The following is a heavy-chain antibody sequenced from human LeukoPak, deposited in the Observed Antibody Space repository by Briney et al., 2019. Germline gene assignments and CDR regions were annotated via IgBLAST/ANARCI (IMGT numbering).Heavy chain of an antibody. CDR1: GYTFTSYY. J-gene: IGHJ4*02. Sequence: GASVKVSCKASGYTFTSYYMHWVRQAPGQGLEWMGIINPSGGSTSYAQKFQGRVTTTRDRSTSTVYMELSSLRSEDTAVYYCARSRLGYGGNQGWDYWGQGTLVTVSS. CDR3: ARSRLGYGGNQGWDY. CDR2: INPSGGST. D-gene: IGHD4-23*01. V-gene: IGHV1-46*01.